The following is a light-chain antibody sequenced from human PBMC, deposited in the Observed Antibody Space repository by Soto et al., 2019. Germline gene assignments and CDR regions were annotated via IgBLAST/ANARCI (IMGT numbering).Light chain of an antibody. V-gene: IGKV1-8*01. CDR2: AAS. J-gene: IGKJ1*01. CDR3: QQRTNWPRT. CDR1: QGISSY. Sequence: AIRMTQSPSSFSASTGDRVTITCRASQGISSYLAWYQQKPGKAPKLLIYAASTLQSGVPSRFSGSGSGTDFTLTISCLQSEDFATYYCQQRTNWPRTFGQGTKVDIK.